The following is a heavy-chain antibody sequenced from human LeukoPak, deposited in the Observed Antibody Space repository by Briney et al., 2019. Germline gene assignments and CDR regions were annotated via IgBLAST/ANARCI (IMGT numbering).Heavy chain of an antibody. Sequence: SETLSLTCTVSGDSISSGSYYWSWIRQPAGKGLEWIGRIYTSGSTNYNPSLKSRVTISVDTSKNQFSLKLSSVTAADTAVYYCARDRGIVGATVAFDIWGQGTMVTVSS. CDR3: ARDRGIVGATVAFDI. CDR2: IYTSGST. J-gene: IGHJ3*02. V-gene: IGHV4-61*02. D-gene: IGHD1-26*01. CDR1: GDSISSGSYY.